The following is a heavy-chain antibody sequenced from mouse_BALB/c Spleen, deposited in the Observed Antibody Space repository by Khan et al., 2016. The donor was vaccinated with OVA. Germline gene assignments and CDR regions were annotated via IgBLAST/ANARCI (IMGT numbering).Heavy chain of an antibody. Sequence: VKLVESGPGLVAPSQSLSITCTISGFSLTNYGVHWVRPPPGKGLEWLVVIWSDGSTTYNSAPKSRLTISKDNSESQVFLKMNSLQTDDTAMYFCARQPYYHYNIMDYWGQGTSVTVSS. D-gene: IGHD2-10*01. CDR1: GFSLTNYG. J-gene: IGHJ4*01. CDR3: ARQPYYHYNIMDY. V-gene: IGHV2-6-1*01. CDR2: IWSDGST.